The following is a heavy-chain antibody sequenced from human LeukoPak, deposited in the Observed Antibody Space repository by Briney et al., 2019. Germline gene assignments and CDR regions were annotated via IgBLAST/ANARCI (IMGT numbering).Heavy chain of an antibody. CDR1: GYNFVGYY. Sequence: SVKVSYKASGYNFVGYYIHWVRQAPGQGLEWMGGIIPIFGTANYAQKFQGRVTITADKSTSTAYMELSSLRSEDTAVYYCARSRNGSYSLNDAFDIWGQGTMVTVSS. J-gene: IGHJ3*02. CDR2: IIPIFGTA. D-gene: IGHD1-26*01. CDR3: ARSRNGSYSLNDAFDI. V-gene: IGHV1-69*06.